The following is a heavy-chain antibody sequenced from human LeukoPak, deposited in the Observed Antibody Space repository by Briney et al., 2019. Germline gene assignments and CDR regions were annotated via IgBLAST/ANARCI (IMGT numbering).Heavy chain of an antibody. J-gene: IGHJ4*02. CDR1: GYTRTELS. Sequence: GASVKGSWKDSGYTRTELSMHWVRQAPGKGLEWMGGFDPEDGETIYAQKFQGRVTMTEDTSTDTAYMELSSLRSEDTAVYYCATYSIVATVGFDYWGQGTLVTVSS. D-gene: IGHD5-12*01. V-gene: IGHV1-24*01. CDR3: ATYSIVATVGFDY. CDR2: FDPEDGET.